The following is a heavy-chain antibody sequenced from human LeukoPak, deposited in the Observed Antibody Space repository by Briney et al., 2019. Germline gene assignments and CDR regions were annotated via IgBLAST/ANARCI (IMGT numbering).Heavy chain of an antibody. J-gene: IGHJ4*02. D-gene: IGHD3-3*01. CDR3: ARTKTVTFGVVPD. CDR1: GFTFSSYS. Sequence: PGGSLRLSCAASGFTFSSYSMNWVRQAPGKGLEWVSSISSSSSYIYYADSVKGRFTISRDNAKNSLYLQMNSLRAEDTAVYYCARTKTVTFGVVPDWGQGTLVTVSS. V-gene: IGHV3-21*01. CDR2: ISSSSSYI.